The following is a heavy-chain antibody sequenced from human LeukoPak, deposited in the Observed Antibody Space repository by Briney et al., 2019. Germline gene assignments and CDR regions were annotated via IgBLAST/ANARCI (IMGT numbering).Heavy chain of an antibody. D-gene: IGHD3-22*01. V-gene: IGHV1-46*01. CDR1: GYTFTSYY. Sequence: ASVKVSCKASGYTFTSYYMHWVRQAPGQGLEWMGIINPSGGSTSYAQKFQGRVTMTRDTSTSTVYMELSSLRSEDTAVYYCATAPLVDSSGYTNVPWGQGTLVTVSS. CDR3: ATAPLVDSSGYTNVP. CDR2: INPSGGST. J-gene: IGHJ5*02.